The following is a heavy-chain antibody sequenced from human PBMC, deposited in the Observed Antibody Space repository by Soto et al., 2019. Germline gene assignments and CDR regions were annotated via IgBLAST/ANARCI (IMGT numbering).Heavy chain of an antibody. J-gene: IGHJ4*02. Sequence: GGSLRLSCAASGFTFSSYAMSWVRQAPGKGLEWVSAISGSGGSTYYADSVKGRFTISRDNSKNTLYLQMNSLRAEDTAVYYCAKIPSVSYYYDSSGYYYFDYWGQGTLVTVSS. V-gene: IGHV3-23*01. CDR2: ISGSGGST. CDR1: GFTFSSYA. CDR3: AKIPSVSYYYDSSGYYYFDY. D-gene: IGHD3-22*01.